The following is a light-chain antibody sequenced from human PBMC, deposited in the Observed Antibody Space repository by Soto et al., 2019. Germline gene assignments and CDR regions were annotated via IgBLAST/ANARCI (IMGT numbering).Light chain of an antibody. CDR3: HQFGSSLPYT. Sequence: EIVLTQSPGTLSLSPGERATLSCRASQSVSSSYLAWYQQKPGQAPRLLMYSASSRATGIPDRFSGSGSGKDLPLTISRLEPEDFAVYFCHQFGSSLPYTFGQGTKLEIK. CDR2: SAS. V-gene: IGKV3-20*01. J-gene: IGKJ2*01. CDR1: QSVSSSY.